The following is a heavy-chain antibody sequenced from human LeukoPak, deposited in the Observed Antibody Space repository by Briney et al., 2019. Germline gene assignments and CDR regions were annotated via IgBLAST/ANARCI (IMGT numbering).Heavy chain of an antibody. D-gene: IGHD6-19*01. CDR1: GYSFTSYW. Sequence: GESLKISCKGSGYSFTSYWIGWVRQMPGKGLEWMGIIYPGDSDTRYSPSFQGQVTISADKSISTAYLQWSSLKASDTAMYYCASPGPSIAVAGTYDAFDIWGQGTMVTVSS. CDR2: IYPGDSDT. V-gene: IGHV5-51*01. CDR3: ASPGPSIAVAGTYDAFDI. J-gene: IGHJ3*02.